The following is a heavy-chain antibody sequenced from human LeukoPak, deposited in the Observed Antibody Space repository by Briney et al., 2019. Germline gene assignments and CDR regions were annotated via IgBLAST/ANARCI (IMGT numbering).Heavy chain of an antibody. CDR3: ARDGSNWGSAYYYMDV. V-gene: IGHV4-59*12. Sequence: SETLSLTCTVSGGSIRTYYWSWIRQPPGKGLEWIGYIYNSGSTDYNPSLKSRVTISVDTSKDQFSLKLSSVTAADTAVYYCARDGSNWGSAYYYMDVWGKGTTVTVSS. D-gene: IGHD7-27*01. CDR1: GGSIRTYY. CDR2: IYNSGST. J-gene: IGHJ6*03.